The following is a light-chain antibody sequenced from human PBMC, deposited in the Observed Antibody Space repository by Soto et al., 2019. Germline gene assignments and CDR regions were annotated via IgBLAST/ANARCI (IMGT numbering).Light chain of an antibody. CDR2: GAS. J-gene: IGKJ3*01. Sequence: DIQMTQSPSSLSASVGDRVTITCRASQGISNFLAWYQQQPGKVPKLLIYGASTLQSGVPSRFSGSGSGTDFTLTINGLQPEDVATYYCQKYTSAPFTFGPGTKVDI. CDR3: QKYTSAPFT. CDR1: QGISNF. V-gene: IGKV1-27*01.